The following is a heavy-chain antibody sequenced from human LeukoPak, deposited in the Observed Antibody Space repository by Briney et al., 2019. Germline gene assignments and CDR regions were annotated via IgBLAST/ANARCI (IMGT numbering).Heavy chain of an antibody. D-gene: IGHD6-6*01. CDR3: ARDIGSSSFQAGYHYYYMDV. V-gene: IGHV1-18*01. J-gene: IGHJ6*03. CDR1: GFTVTSFG. Sequence: GASVKVSCRASGFTVTSFGFSWVRQAPGQGLQWMGWINGYNGNTEYAQNLQGRVSITRDISTSTVYMQLTSLRSDDTAVYYCARDIGSSSFQAGYHYYYMDVWGEGTTVTVSS. CDR2: INGYNGNT.